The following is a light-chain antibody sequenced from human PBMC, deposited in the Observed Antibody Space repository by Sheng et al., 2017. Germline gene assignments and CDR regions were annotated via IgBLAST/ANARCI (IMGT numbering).Light chain of an antibody. Sequence: SYELAQPSSVSVSPGGDSQDHLLRRCSGKKICSRFQQKPGQAPVVVIYKDNERPSGIPXRFSGSSSGTTVTLTISGAQVEDEADYYCYSAADNSWVFGGGTKLTVL. CDR3: YSAADNSWV. J-gene: IGLJ3*02. V-gene: IGLV3-27*01. CDR1: SGKKI. CDR2: KDN.